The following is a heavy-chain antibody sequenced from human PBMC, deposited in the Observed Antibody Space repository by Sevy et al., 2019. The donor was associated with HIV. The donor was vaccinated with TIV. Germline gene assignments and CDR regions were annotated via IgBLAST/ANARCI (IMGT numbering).Heavy chain of an antibody. Sequence: GGSLRLSCAASGFTFNAYWMHWVRQAPGKGLEWLANINPDGSTSYYADSVKGRFTISRDNAKNLVFLNMNTMRPEDTGLYYCARAIAAAAGFWGQRTLVTVSS. CDR3: ARAIAAAAGF. CDR2: INPDGSTS. D-gene: IGHD6-13*01. J-gene: IGHJ4*02. V-gene: IGHV3-7*01. CDR1: GFTFNAYW.